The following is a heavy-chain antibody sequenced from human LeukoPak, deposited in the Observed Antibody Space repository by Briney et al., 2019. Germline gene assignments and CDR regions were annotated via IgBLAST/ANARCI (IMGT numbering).Heavy chain of an antibody. CDR1: GGTFSSYA. D-gene: IGHD2-2*01. CDR2: IIPIFGTA. V-gene: IGHV1-69*13. CDR3: ARVSGYQLPFDY. Sequence: ASVKVSCKASGGTFSSYAIGWVRQAPGQGLEWMGGIIPIFGTANYAQKFQGRVTITADESTSTAYMELSSLRSEDTAVYYCARVSGYQLPFDYWGQGTLVTVSS. J-gene: IGHJ4*02.